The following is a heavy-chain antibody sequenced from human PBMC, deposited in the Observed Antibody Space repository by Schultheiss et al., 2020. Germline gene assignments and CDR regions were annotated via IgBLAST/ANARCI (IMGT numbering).Heavy chain of an antibody. V-gene: IGHV3-30*03. CDR1: GFTFSSYG. CDR2: ISYDGSNK. CDR3: ARDQSKGTSSDGMDV. D-gene: IGHD6-6*01. J-gene: IGHJ6*04. Sequence: GGSLRLSCAASGFTFSSYGMHWVRQAPGKGLEWVAVISYDGSNKYYADSVKGRFTISRDNSKNTLYLQMNSLRVEDTAVYFCARDQSKGTSSDGMDVWGKGTTVTVSS.